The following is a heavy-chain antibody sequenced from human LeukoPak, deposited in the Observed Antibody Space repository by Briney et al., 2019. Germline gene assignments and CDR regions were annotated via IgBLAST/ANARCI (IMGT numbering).Heavy chain of an antibody. Sequence: GASVKVSCKASGYTFTSYGISWVRQAPGQGLEWMGWISAYNGNTNYAQKLQGRVTTTTDTSTSTAYMELRSLRSDGTAVYYCARDRIAAAGDDFDYWGQGTLVTVSS. J-gene: IGHJ4*02. CDR1: GYTFTSYG. V-gene: IGHV1-18*01. CDR2: ISAYNGNT. D-gene: IGHD6-13*01. CDR3: ARDRIAAAGDDFDY.